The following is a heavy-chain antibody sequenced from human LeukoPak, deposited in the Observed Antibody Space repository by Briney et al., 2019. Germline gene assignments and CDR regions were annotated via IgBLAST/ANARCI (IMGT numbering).Heavy chain of an antibody. J-gene: IGHJ4*02. V-gene: IGHV1-24*01. CDR2: FDPEDGET. D-gene: IGHD3-22*01. Sequence: GASVKVSCKVSGYTLTELSMHWVRQAPGKGLEWMGGFDPEDGETIYAQKFQGRVTITADESTSTAYMELSSLRSEDTAVYYCARGSGYYYVDFDYWGQGTLVTVSS. CDR1: GYTLTELS. CDR3: ARGSGYYYVDFDY.